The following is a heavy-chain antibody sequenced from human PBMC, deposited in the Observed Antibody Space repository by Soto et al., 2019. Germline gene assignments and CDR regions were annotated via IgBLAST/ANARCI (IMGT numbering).Heavy chain of an antibody. CDR2: ISHSGST. J-gene: IGHJ4*02. V-gene: IGHV4-34*01. CDR3: ARETGTNLDY. Sequence: QVQLQQWGAGLLKPSETLSLTCAVYGGSFSGYYWSWIRQPPGKGLEWIGEISHSGSTNYNPSLKSRVTISVDTSKNQFSLKLSSVTAADTAVYYCARETGTNLDYWGQGTLVTVSS. CDR1: GGSFSGYY. D-gene: IGHD1-1*01.